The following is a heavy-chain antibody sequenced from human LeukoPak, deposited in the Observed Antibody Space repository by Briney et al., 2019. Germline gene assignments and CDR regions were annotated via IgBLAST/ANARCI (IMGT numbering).Heavy chain of an antibody. Sequence: ASVKVSCKASGYTFTGYYMHWVRQAPGQGLEWMGWINPNSGGTNYAQKFQGRVTMTRDTSISTAYMELSRLRCDDTAVYYCASLHYGPTPDWFDPWGQGTLVTVSS. J-gene: IGHJ5*02. CDR1: GYTFTGYY. D-gene: IGHD4-17*01. V-gene: IGHV1-2*02. CDR3: ASLHYGPTPDWFDP. CDR2: INPNSGGT.